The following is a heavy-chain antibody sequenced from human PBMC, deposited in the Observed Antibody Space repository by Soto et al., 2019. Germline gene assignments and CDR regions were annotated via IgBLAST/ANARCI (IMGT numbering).Heavy chain of an antibody. D-gene: IGHD3-10*01. V-gene: IGHV1-18*01. J-gene: IGHJ5*02. CDR1: GYTFTSYG. CDR2: ISAYNGNT. CDR3: SSMVRGVDNCSAP. Sequence: QVQLVPSGAEVKKPGASVKVSCKASGYTFTSYGISWVRQAPGQGLEWMGWISAYNGNTNYAQKLQGRVTMTTDTYKSTAYMGLSSLRSHDTAVYYCSSMVRGVDNCSAPWGQGTLVPVSS.